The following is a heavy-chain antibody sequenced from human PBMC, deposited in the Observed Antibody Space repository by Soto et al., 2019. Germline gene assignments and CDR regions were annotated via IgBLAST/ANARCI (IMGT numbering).Heavy chain of an antibody. J-gene: IGHJ6*02. V-gene: IGHV1-8*01. CDR2: VNPNSGNT. Sequence: GASVKVSCKASGYTFTSYDINWVRQATGQGLEWMGWVNPNSGNTGYAQKFQGRVTMTRNTSISTAYMELSSLRSEDTAVYYCARDRDTAMVTGHYYYYYGMDVWGQGTTVTVSS. CDR1: GYTFTSYD. CDR3: ARDRDTAMVTGHYYYYYGMDV. D-gene: IGHD5-18*01.